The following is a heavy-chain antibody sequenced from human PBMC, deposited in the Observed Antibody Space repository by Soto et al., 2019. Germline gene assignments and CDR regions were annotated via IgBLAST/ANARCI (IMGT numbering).Heavy chain of an antibody. D-gene: IGHD2-21*02. V-gene: IGHV1-3*01. CDR3: ARPIVVVTRLSPAGYYYYGMDV. CDR1: GYSFTTYA. Sequence: GASVKVSCKASGYSFTTYAMHWVRQAPGQRLEWMGWINAGTGIAKYSQKFQDRVSISRDTSANTAYMELRSLRSDDTAVYYCARPIVVVTRLSPAGYYYYGMDVWGQGTTVTVSS. CDR2: INAGTGIA. J-gene: IGHJ6*02.